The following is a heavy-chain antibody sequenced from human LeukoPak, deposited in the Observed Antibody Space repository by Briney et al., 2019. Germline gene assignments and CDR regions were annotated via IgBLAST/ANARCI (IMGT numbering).Heavy chain of an antibody. CDR2: IYYTGNT. D-gene: IGHD4-23*01. CDR1: GGSISSTIYY. V-gene: IGHV4-39*07. Sequence: SETLSLTCTVSGGSISSTIYYWGWIRQPPGKGLGWIGSIYYTGNTYYNPSLKSRVTMSVDTSKDQFSLNLSSVTAADTAVYYCARAYDYGGSNWFDPWGQGTLVTVSS. J-gene: IGHJ5*02. CDR3: ARAYDYGGSNWFDP.